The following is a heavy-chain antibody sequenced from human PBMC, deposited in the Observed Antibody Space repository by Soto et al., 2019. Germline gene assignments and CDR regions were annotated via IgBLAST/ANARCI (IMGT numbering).Heavy chain of an antibody. Sequence: SETLSLTCTVSCGSVSSGNYYWSWIRQPPGKGLEWIGYIYYSGSTNYNPSLKSRVTISVDTSKNQFSLKLSSVTAADTAVYYCARRAYSSGWDNWFDPWGQGTLVTVSS. J-gene: IGHJ5*02. CDR2: IYYSGST. D-gene: IGHD6-19*01. CDR3: ARRAYSSGWDNWFDP. V-gene: IGHV4-61*01. CDR1: CGSVSSGNYY.